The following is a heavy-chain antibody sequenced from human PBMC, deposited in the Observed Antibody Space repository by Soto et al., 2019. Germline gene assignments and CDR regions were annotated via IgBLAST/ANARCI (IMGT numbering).Heavy chain of an antibody. J-gene: IGHJ4*02. CDR3: ARENLTYPSCVDY. V-gene: IGHV3-48*03. D-gene: IGHD1-20*01. CDR1: GFTFRNYE. CDR2: IGSAGRTI. Sequence: EVQLVESGGGLIQPGGSLRLSCEASGFTFRNYEINWVRQAPGKGLEWISYIGSAGRTIYYADSVKGRFTISRDNAKNSLYLQMNSLRVEDTAVYYCARENLTYPSCVDYWGQGSLVTVSS.